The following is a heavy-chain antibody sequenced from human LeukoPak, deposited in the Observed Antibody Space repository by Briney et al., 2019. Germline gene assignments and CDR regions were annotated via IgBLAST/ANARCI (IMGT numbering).Heavy chain of an antibody. Sequence: GGSLRLSCAASGFTFISYAMSWVRQAPGKGLEWVALISYDANIGSNKYYANSVKGRFTISRDNSKNTLYLQMNSLRAEDTAVYYCARDGGYDFWSGYYQDYWGQGTLVTVSS. D-gene: IGHD3-3*01. V-gene: IGHV3-30-3*01. CDR2: ISYDANIGSNK. J-gene: IGHJ4*02. CDR1: GFTFISYA. CDR3: ARDGGYDFWSGYYQDY.